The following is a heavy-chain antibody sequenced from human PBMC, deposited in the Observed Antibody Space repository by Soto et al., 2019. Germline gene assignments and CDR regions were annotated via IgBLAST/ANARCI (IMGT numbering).Heavy chain of an antibody. CDR2: ISGSGGST. V-gene: IGHV3-23*01. J-gene: IGHJ5*02. Sequence: SGGSLRLSCAAAGFTFSSYAMSWVRQAPGKGLEWVSAISGSGGSTYYADSVKGRFTISRDNSKNTLYLQMNSLRAEDTAVYYCAKDPGGWYVNWFDPWGQGTLVSVSS. CDR3: AKDPGGWYVNWFDP. CDR1: GFTFSSYA. D-gene: IGHD6-19*01.